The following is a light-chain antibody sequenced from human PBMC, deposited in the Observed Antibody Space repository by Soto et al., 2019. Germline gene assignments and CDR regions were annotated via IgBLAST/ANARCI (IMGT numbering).Light chain of an antibody. CDR3: QQYATSPWT. CDR1: QTVATNY. J-gene: IGKJ1*01. Sequence: EIVLAQSPGTLSLSPGERAPLSCRASQTVATNYLAWYQQIPGQAPRLLIYGASTRATGIPDRFSGSGSGTDFTLTISRLDPEDSAVYYCQQYATSPWTFGQGTKVEIK. V-gene: IGKV3-20*01. CDR2: GAS.